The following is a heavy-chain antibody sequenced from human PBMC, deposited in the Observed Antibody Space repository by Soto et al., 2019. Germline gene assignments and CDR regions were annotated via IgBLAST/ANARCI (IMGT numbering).Heavy chain of an antibody. D-gene: IGHD6-19*01. CDR2: IYYSGST. V-gene: IGHV4-59*08. CDR3: ARHRLVRGYYYYYMDV. CDR1: GGSISSYY. J-gene: IGHJ6*03. Sequence: SETLSLTCTVSGGSISSYYWSWIRQPPGKGLEWIGYIYYSGSTNYNPSLKSRVTISVDTSKNQFSLKLSSVTAADTAVYYCARHRLVRGYYYYYMDVWGKGTTVTVSS.